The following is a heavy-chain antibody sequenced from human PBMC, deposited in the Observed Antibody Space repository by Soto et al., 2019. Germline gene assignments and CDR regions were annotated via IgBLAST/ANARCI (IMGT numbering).Heavy chain of an antibody. CDR1: GGTLSSYA. D-gene: IGHD3-3*01. Sequence: SVNVSCKYSGGTLSSYAISWVRPAPGQGLEWMGGIIPIVGTANYAQKFQGRVTITADGSTSTAYMELSSLRSEDTAVYYCAREKVIFGVAFDYWGQGTLVTVSS. CDR3: AREKVIFGVAFDY. J-gene: IGHJ4*02. CDR2: IIPIVGTA. V-gene: IGHV1-69*13.